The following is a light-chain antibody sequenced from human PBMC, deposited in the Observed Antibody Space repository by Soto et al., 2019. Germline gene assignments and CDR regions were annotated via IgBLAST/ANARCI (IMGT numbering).Light chain of an antibody. J-gene: IGKJ4*01. V-gene: IGKV1-8*01. CDR1: QSISTY. Sequence: AIRMTQSPSSFSASTGDRVTITCRASQSISTYLAWYQQIPGRAPKLLIFAASTLQRGVPSRFSGSGSGTDFTLTISCLQSEDFATYYCQQYYIYPPTFGGGTKVEIK. CDR2: AAS. CDR3: QQYYIYPPT.